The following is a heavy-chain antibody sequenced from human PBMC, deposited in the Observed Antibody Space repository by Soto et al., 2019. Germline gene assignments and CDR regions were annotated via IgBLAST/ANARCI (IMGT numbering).Heavy chain of an antibody. Sequence: SETLSLTCTVSGSSISSGGHCWSWIRQQPGKGLEWIGYIYHSGDTYYSPTLKSRVTISLDTSKNQFSLKLSSVTAADTAVYYCARDFQEDDISTGYGYYFDDWGPGALVTVAS. D-gene: IGHD3-9*01. CDR1: GSSISSGGHC. V-gene: IGHV4-31*03. CDR3: ARDFQEDDISTGYGYYFDD. CDR2: IYHSGDT. J-gene: IGHJ4*02.